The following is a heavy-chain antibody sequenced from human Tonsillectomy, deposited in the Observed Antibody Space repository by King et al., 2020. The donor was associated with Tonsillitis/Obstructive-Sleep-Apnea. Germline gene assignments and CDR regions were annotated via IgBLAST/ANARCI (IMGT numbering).Heavy chain of an antibody. CDR1: GFTFSSAW. CDR3: AYYFFYHYGMDA. V-gene: IGHV3-15*01. Sequence: VQLVESGGGLVKPGGSLRVSCAVSGFTFSSAWMSWVRQAPGKGLEWVGHIKSKTDGGTSDYAAPVKGRFTISRDDSRNTLYLQMNSLKTEDTGVYYCAYYFFYHYGMDAWGQGTTVTVSS. CDR2: IKSKTDGGTS. D-gene: IGHD3-10*01. J-gene: IGHJ6*01.